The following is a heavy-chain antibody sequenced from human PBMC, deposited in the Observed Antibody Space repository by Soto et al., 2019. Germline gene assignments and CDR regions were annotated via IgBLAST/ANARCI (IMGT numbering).Heavy chain of an antibody. CDR2: IIPILGIA. D-gene: IGHD2-15*01. Sequence: GASVKVSCKASGGTFSSYTISWVRQAPGQGLEWMGRIIPILGIANYAQKFQGRVTITADKSTSTAYMELSSLRSEDTAVYYCARVYCSGGSCSDAFDIWGQGTMVTVSS. CDR3: ARVYCSGGSCSDAFDI. CDR1: GGTFSSYT. V-gene: IGHV1-69*02. J-gene: IGHJ3*02.